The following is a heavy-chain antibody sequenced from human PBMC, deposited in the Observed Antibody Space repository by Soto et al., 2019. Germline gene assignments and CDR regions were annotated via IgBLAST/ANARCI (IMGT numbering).Heavy chain of an antibody. CDR3: ARRRAYFDWLYDDY. D-gene: IGHD3-9*01. V-gene: IGHV3-11*03. Sequence: PGGSLRLSCAASGFTFSDYYMSWIRQAPGKGLEWVSYISSSSSYTNYADSVKGRFTISRDNAKNSLYLQMNSLRAEDTAVYYCARRRAYFDWLYDDYWGQGTLVTVSS. CDR2: ISSSSSYT. J-gene: IGHJ4*02. CDR1: GFTFSDYY.